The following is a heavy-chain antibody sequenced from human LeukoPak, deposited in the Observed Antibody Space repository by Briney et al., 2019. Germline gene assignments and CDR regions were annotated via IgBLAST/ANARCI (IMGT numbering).Heavy chain of an antibody. V-gene: IGHV1-8*01. J-gene: IGHJ4*02. CDR2: VNPNSGHT. CDR3: ARGAPGSYCSGGSCPYFDY. D-gene: IGHD2-15*01. CDR1: GYTFTSYD. Sequence: ASVKVSCKASGYTFTSYDINWVRQATGQGLECMGWVNPNSGHTGYAQKFQGRVTMTRNTSISTAYMELSSLTSEDTAVYYCARGAPGSYCSGGSCPYFDYWGQGTLVSVSS.